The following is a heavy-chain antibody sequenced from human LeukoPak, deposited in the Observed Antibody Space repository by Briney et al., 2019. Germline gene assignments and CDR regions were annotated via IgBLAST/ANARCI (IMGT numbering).Heavy chain of an antibody. CDR2: IWYHGSNK. V-gene: IGHV3-33*01. CDR3: ATLTNRALIAAAGTGVDY. Sequence: PGGSLSLSCVASGFTFSSYGMHWVRQAPGKGLEWLAVIWYHGSNKYYADSVKGRFTISRDNSKNTLYLQMNSLRAEDTAVYYCATLTNRALIAAAGTGVDYWGQGTLVTVSS. D-gene: IGHD6-13*01. J-gene: IGHJ4*02. CDR1: GFTFSSYG.